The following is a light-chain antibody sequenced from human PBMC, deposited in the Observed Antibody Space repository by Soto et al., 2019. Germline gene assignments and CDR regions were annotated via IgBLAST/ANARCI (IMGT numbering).Light chain of an antibody. V-gene: IGKV3-20*01. CDR1: QSVSSSY. J-gene: IGKJ1*01. Sequence: EIVLTQSPGTLPLSPGERATLSCRSSQSVSSSYLAWYQQKPGQAPRLLICDVSSRATGIPDRFSGSGSGTDFTLNISRLEPQDFAVYYCQQYGSSPTFGQGTKVEI. CDR3: QQYGSSPT. CDR2: DVS.